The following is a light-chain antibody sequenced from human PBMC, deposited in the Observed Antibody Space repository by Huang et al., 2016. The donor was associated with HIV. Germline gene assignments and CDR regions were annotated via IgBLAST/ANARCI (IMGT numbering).Light chain of an antibody. CDR1: QSVSSY. CDR3: QQRSNWPPT. V-gene: IGKV3-11*01. CDR2: DAS. J-gene: IGKJ4*01. Sequence: EIVLTQSPATLSLSPGERATLSCRASQSVSSYLAWYQQKPGQAPRPLFYDASNRATGIPARFSGSGSGTDFTLTISSLEPEDFAVYYCQQRSNWPPTFGGGTKVEIK.